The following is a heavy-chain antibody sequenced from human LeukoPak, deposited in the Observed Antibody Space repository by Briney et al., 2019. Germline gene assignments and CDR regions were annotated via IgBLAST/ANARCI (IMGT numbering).Heavy chain of an antibody. J-gene: IGHJ4*02. CDR2: INWNGGST. D-gene: IGHD3-10*01. CDR3: ARDYHYGQTDF. Sequence: GGSLRLSCAASGFTFDDYGMSWVRQAPGKGLEWVSGINWNGGSTGYADSVKGRFTISRDNAKSTLSLQMNSLRVEDTAVYYCARDYHYGQTDFWGQGTLVTVSS. CDR1: GFTFDDYG. V-gene: IGHV3-20*04.